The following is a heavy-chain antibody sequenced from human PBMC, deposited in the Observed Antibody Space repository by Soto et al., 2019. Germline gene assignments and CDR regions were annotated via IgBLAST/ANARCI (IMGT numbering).Heavy chain of an antibody. J-gene: IGHJ6*02. CDR2: ISVYNGNT. V-gene: IGHV1-18*01. CDR3: ARGFLSVLPYYYYGLDV. Sequence: QVQLVQSGVEVKNPGASVRVSCKASAYPFTSYGISWVRQAPGQGLEWMVWISVYNGNTNYAREFQVRVTLTTDTSTSTAYMELRSLRADDTAVYYCARGFLSVLPYYYYGLDVWGQGTTVIVSS. CDR1: AYPFTSYG. D-gene: IGHD2-15*01.